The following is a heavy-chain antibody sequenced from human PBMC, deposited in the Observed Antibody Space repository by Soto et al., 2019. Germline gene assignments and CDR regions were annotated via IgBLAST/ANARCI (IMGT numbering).Heavy chain of an antibody. CDR2: INHSGGT. CDR3: AREWGLLPYYVMNV. Sequence: PSETLSLTCAVYGGSFSAYYWSWIRQPPGKGLEWIGEINHSGGTNYNPSLQSRVTISVDTSKNDFSLNLSSVTAADTAVYFCAREWGLLPYYVMNVWGHGTAVTVSS. V-gene: IGHV4-34*01. D-gene: IGHD1-26*01. CDR1: GGSFSAYY. J-gene: IGHJ6*02.